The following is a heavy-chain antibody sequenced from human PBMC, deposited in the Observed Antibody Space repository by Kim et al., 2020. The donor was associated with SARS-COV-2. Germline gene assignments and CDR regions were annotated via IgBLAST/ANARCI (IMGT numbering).Heavy chain of an antibody. J-gene: IGHJ4*02. V-gene: IGHV4-31*03. CDR3: ARASIPVRRQYYFDY. CDR1: GGSISSGGYY. Sequence: SETLSLTCTVSGGSISSGGYYWSWIRQHPGKALEWIGYIYYSGNTYYNPSLKSRLTISVDTSKNQFSLKLNSVTAADTALYYCARASIPVRRQYYFDYWGRGTLVTVSS. D-gene: IGHD6-6*01. CDR2: IYYSGNT.